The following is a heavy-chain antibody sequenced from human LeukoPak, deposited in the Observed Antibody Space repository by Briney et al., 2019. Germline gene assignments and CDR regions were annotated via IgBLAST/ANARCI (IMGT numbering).Heavy chain of an antibody. D-gene: IGHD3-10*01. J-gene: IGHJ3*02. CDR1: GFTFTGYS. V-gene: IGHV3-48*04. CDR2: ISSSSSTI. CDR3: ARDRPSMVRGGGHAFDI. Sequence: GGSLRLSCVVSGFTFTGYSMNWVRQAPGKGLEWVSYISSSSSTIYYADSVKGRFTISRDNAKNSLYPQMNSLRAEDTAVYYCARDRPSMVRGGGHAFDIWGQGTMVTVSS.